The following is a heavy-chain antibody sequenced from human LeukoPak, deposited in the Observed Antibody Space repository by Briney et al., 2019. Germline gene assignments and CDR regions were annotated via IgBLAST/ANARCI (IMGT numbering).Heavy chain of an antibody. Sequence: GGSLRLSCSASGFTFSSYAMTWVRQGPGKGLEWVSAISGSSDSTYYADSVKGRFTISRDNSKSTLYLQMNSLRAEDAGVYYCAKGPVVPVATYYFDYWGQGTLVTVSS. CDR2: ISGSSDST. J-gene: IGHJ4*02. CDR3: AKGPVVPVATYYFDY. D-gene: IGHD2-2*01. V-gene: IGHV3-23*01. CDR1: GFTFSSYA.